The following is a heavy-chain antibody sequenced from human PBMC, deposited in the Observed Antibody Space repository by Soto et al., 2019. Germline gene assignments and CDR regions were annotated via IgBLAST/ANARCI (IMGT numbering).Heavy chain of an antibody. J-gene: IGHJ4*02. Sequence: EVQLLGSGGGLVQPGGSLRLSCAASGFTFSSYAMSWVRQAPGKGLEWVSGISGSGVSTHYADSVKGRFTIPRDNSKNPLYPQMKSLRAQATAVYHCAKEVVYSSSYDYFDYWGQGALVSVSS. D-gene: IGHD6-13*01. CDR3: AKEVVYSSSYDYFDY. CDR1: GFTFSSYA. V-gene: IGHV3-23*01. CDR2: ISGSGVST.